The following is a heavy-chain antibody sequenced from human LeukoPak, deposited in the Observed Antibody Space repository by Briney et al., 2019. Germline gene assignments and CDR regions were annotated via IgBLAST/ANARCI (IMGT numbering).Heavy chain of an antibody. CDR3: ARRKGDITGYYDAFDI. Sequence: PSETLSLTCTVSGGSISSYYWGWIRQPPGKGLEWIGHIYYNGSTNYNPSLRSRVTISLDTSRNQFSLRLSSVTAADTAVYYCARRKGDITGYYDAFDIWGQGTMVTVSS. V-gene: IGHV4-59*08. J-gene: IGHJ3*02. D-gene: IGHD3-22*01. CDR2: IYYNGST. CDR1: GGSISSYY.